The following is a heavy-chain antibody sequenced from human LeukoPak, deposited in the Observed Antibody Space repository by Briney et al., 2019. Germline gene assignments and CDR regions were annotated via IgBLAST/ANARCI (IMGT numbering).Heavy chain of an antibody. J-gene: IGHJ3*02. CDR2: IWYDGSNK. V-gene: IGHV3-33*08. CDR1: GFTVSTNY. CDR3: ARRQEDAFDI. Sequence: GGSLRLSCAASGFTVSTNYVSWVRQAPGKGLEWVALIWYDGSNKFYADSVKGRFTISRDNSKNTLYLQLNSLRAEDTAIYYCARRQEDAFDIWGQGTMVTVSS.